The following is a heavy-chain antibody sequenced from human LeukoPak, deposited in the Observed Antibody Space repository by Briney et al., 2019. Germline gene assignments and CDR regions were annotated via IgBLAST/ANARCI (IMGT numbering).Heavy chain of an antibody. V-gene: IGHV1-2*04. CDR3: ARQSSSWDRTFDY. D-gene: IGHD6-13*01. J-gene: IGHJ4*02. CDR1: GYTFTGYY. Sequence: GVSVKVSCKASGYTFTGYYMHWVRQAPGQGLEWMGWINPNSGGTNYAQKFQGWVTMTRDTSISTAYMELSRLRSDDTAVYYCARQSSSWDRTFDYWGQGTLVTVSS. CDR2: INPNSGGT.